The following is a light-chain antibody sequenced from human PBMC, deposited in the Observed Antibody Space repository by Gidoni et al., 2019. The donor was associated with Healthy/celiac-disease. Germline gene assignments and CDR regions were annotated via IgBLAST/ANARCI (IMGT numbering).Light chain of an antibody. V-gene: IGKV1-39*01. Sequence: DIKMTQSPSSLSASVGDRVTITCRASQSISSYLNWYQQKPGKAPKLLIYAASSLQSGVPSMFSGSGSGTDFTLPISSLQPEDFATYYCQQSYSTPWTFGQGTKVEIK. CDR1: QSISSY. CDR3: QQSYSTPWT. J-gene: IGKJ1*01. CDR2: AAS.